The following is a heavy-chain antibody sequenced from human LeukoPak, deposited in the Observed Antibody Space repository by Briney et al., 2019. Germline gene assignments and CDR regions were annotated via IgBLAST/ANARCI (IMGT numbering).Heavy chain of an antibody. CDR2: IKSKTDGGTT. CDR1: GFTVSSNY. Sequence: GGSLRLSCAASGFTVSSNYMSWVRQAPGKGLEWVGRIKSKTDGGTTDYAAPVKGRFTISRDDSKNTLYLQMNSLKTEDTAVYYCTTQNYYYDSSGYLSPFDYWGQGTLVTVSS. J-gene: IGHJ4*02. V-gene: IGHV3-15*01. CDR3: TTQNYYYDSSGYLSPFDY. D-gene: IGHD3-22*01.